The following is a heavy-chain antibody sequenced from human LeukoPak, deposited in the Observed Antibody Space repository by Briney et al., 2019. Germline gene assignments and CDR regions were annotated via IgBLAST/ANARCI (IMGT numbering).Heavy chain of an antibody. Sequence: PSETLSLTCSVSGGPIGGDYWSWIRQPPGKALEWIGYIYTTGRTNYSPSLKSRVTISVDTSKNQFSLKLNSVTAADTAVYYCAKILGSGVWYGFDIWGQGTMVTVSS. CDR3: AKILGSGVWYGFDI. CDR1: GGPIGGDY. J-gene: IGHJ3*02. CDR2: IYTTGRT. D-gene: IGHD2-21*01. V-gene: IGHV4-4*09.